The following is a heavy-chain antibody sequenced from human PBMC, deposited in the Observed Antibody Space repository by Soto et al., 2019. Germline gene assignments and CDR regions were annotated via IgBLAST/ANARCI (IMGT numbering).Heavy chain of an antibody. V-gene: IGHV3-48*01. J-gene: IGHJ5*02. D-gene: IGHD3-3*01. CDR2: ISSSSSTI. CDR3: ARATSYYDQPFDP. Sequence: EVQLVESGGGLVQPGGSLRLSCAASGFTFSSYSMNWVRQAPGKGLEWVSYISSSSSTIYYADSVKGRFTISRDNAKNSLYLQMTSLRAEDTAVYYCARATSYYDQPFDPWGQGTLVTVSS. CDR1: GFTFSSYS.